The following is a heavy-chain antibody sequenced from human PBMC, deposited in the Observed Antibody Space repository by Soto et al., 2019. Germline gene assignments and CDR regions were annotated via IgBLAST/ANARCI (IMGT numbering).Heavy chain of an antibody. J-gene: IGHJ4*02. CDR2: ISGSGSDT. D-gene: IGHD6-13*01. CDR1: GFGLIDFA. CDR3: AKSFSSNWYDYFNS. Sequence: GVSLRLSCVASGFGLIDFAMSWVRQAPGKGLQWVSAISGSGSDTYYADSVKGRFTISRDTSKNTLYLQMNSLRAEDTALYYCAKSFSSNWYDYFNSWGQGSLVTVSS. V-gene: IGHV3-23*01.